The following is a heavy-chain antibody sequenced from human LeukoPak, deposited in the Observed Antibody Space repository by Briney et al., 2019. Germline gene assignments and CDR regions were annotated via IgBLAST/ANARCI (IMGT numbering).Heavy chain of an antibody. CDR1: GGSISSYY. Sequence: MSSETLSLTCTVSGGSISSYYWSWIRQSPGKGLEWIGYIYPTGGTNYNPSLKSRVTMSVDTSKNQFSLKLNSVTAGDTALYFCARFAYCGSGCWYYFDYWGQGALVTVSS. D-gene: IGHD2-21*02. J-gene: IGHJ4*02. V-gene: IGHV4-4*09. CDR2: IYPTGGT. CDR3: ARFAYCGSGCWYYFDY.